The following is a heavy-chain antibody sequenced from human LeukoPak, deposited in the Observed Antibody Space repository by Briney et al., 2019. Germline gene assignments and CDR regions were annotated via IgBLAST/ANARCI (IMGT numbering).Heavy chain of an antibody. D-gene: IGHD6-19*01. V-gene: IGHV3-23*01. CDR2: ISGSGGST. CDR1: GFTFNSYA. Sequence: GGSLRLSCAAAGFTFNSYAMSWVRQAPGKGPEWVSAISGSGGSTYYADSVKGRFTISRDNSKNTLYLQMNSLRAEDTAAYYCARQGYIQWLVSDYWGQGTLLTVSS. J-gene: IGHJ4*02. CDR3: ARQGYIQWLVSDY.